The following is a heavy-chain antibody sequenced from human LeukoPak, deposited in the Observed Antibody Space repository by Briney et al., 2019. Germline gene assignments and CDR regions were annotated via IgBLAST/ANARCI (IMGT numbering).Heavy chain of an antibody. D-gene: IGHD5-12*01. CDR3: ARMGGYSGYATH. CDR1: GGSISTYY. V-gene: IGHV4-59*08. CDR2: IHYSGTT. Sequence: SETLSLTCTVSGGSISTYYWSWIREPPGKGLEWIGYIHYSGTTNYNPSLKSRVTISLDTSKNQFSLNLSSVTAADTAVYYCARMGGYSGYATHWGQGTLVTVSS. J-gene: IGHJ4*02.